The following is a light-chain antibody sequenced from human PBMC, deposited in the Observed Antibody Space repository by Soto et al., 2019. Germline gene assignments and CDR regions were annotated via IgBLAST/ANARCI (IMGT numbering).Light chain of an antibody. CDR3: QQRSNWPLT. Sequence: EIVLTQYPATLSLSPGDRATFSCRASQSVSSYLAWYQQKPGQAPRLLIYDTSSRATAIPARFSGSGSGTDFTLTISSLEPEDFAVYYCQQRSNWPLTFGGGTKVEIK. CDR2: DTS. CDR1: QSVSSY. J-gene: IGKJ4*01. V-gene: IGKV3-11*01.